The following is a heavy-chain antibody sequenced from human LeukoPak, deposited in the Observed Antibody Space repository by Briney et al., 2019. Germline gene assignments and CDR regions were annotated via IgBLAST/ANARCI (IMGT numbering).Heavy chain of an antibody. CDR1: GGSIGSGDYY. Sequence: SQTLSLTCTVSGGSIGSGDYYWSWIRQHPGKGLEWIGYIYYSGSTYYNPSLKSRVTISGDTSKNQFTLKLSSVTAADTAVYYCARGSDIVATIWFDPWGQGILVTVSS. V-gene: IGHV4-31*03. J-gene: IGHJ5*02. CDR3: ARGSDIVATIWFDP. CDR2: IYYSGST. D-gene: IGHD5-12*01.